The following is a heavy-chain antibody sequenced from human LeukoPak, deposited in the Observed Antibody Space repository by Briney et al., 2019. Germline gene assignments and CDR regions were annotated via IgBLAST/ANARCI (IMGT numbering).Heavy chain of an antibody. CDR1: GYTFTSYY. CDR3: ARESGDNWFDP. Sequence: ASVKVSCKASGYTFTSYYMHWVRQAPRQGLEWMGIINPSGGSTSYAQKFQGRVTMTRDTSTSTVYMELSSLRSEDTAVYYCARESGDNWFDPWGQGTLVTGSS. D-gene: IGHD1-26*01. J-gene: IGHJ5*02. CDR2: INPSGGST. V-gene: IGHV1-46*01.